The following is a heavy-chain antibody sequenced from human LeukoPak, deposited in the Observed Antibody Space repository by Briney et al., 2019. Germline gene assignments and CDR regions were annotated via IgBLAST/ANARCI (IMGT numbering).Heavy chain of an antibody. D-gene: IGHD6-13*01. J-gene: IGHJ4*02. CDR3: ARDSSPNDY. Sequence: PGGSLRLSCAASGFTFSSYGMHCVRQAPGKGLEWVSYISSSGSTIYYADSVKGRFTISRDNAKNSLYLQMNSLRAEDTAVYYCARDSSPNDYWGQGTLVTVSS. CDR2: ISSSGSTI. CDR1: GFTFSSYG. V-gene: IGHV3-48*04.